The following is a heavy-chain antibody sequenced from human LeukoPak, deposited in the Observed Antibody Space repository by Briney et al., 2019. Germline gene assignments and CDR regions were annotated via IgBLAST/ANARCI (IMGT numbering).Heavy chain of an antibody. J-gene: IGHJ6*02. CDR2: LYYSGST. CDR1: GGSISSSSYY. V-gene: IGHV4-39*01. D-gene: IGHD5-12*01. CDR3: ALIVATTRLGYYYYGMDV. Sequence: SETLSLTCTVSGGSISSSSYYWGWIRQPPGKGLEWIGSLYYSGSTYYNPSLKSRVTISVDTSKNQFSLKLSSVTAADTAVYYCALIVATTRLGYYYYGMDVWGQGTTVTVSS.